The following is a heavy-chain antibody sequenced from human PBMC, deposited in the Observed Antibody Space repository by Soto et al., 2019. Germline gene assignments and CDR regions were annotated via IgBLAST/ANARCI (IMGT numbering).Heavy chain of an antibody. V-gene: IGHV1-69*13. CDR2: IIPIFGTA. CDR1: GGTFSSYA. D-gene: IGHD2-2*01. CDR3: ARGKYCSSTSCYDLESNYYYYYGMDV. J-gene: IGHJ6*02. Sequence: ASVKVSCKASGGTFSSYAISWVRQAPGQGLEWMGGIIPIFGTANYAQKFQGRVTITADESTSTAYMELSSLRSEDTTVYYCARGKYCSSTSCYDLESNYYYYYGMDVWGQGTTVTVSS.